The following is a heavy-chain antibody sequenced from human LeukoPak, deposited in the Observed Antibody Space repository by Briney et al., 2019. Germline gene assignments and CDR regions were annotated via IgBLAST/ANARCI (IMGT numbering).Heavy chain of an antibody. CDR1: GFTFSSYS. CDR2: ISSSSSTI. Sequence: GGSLRLSCAASGFTFSSYSMNWVRQAPGKGLEWVSYISSSSSTIYYADSVKGRFTISRDNAKNSLCLQMNSLRDEDTAVYYCARDYDSSGYDYWGQGTLVTVSS. D-gene: IGHD3-22*01. V-gene: IGHV3-48*02. CDR3: ARDYDSSGYDY. J-gene: IGHJ4*02.